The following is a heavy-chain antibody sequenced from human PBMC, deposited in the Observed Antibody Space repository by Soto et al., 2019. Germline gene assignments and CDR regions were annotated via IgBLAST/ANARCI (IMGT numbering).Heavy chain of an antibody. J-gene: IGHJ4*02. CDR3: TTDPAVDYDFWSGYSSYYFDY. CDR2: TYSKGGST. CDR1: GFTISSYA. D-gene: IGHD3-3*01. V-gene: IGHV3-64*04. Sequence: GGSLRLSCSASGFTISSYAMHWVRQAPGKGLESVSVTYSKGGSTHYADSVRGRFTISRDDSKNTLYPQMNSLKTEDTAVYYCTTDPAVDYDFWSGYSSYYFDYWGQGTLVTVSS.